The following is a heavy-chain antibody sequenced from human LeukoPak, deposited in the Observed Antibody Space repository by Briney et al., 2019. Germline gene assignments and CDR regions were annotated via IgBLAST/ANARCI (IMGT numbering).Heavy chain of an antibody. J-gene: IGHJ3*02. V-gene: IGHV3-74*01. CDR3: AKDLWWFGEFPNAFDI. Sequence: GGSLRLSCAASGFTFSSYWMHWVRQAPGKGLVWVSRINSDESSTSYADSVKGRFTISRDNAKNTVYLQMNSLRAEDTAVYYCAKDLWWFGEFPNAFDIWGQGTMVTVSS. CDR2: INSDESST. CDR1: GFTFSSYW. D-gene: IGHD3-10*01.